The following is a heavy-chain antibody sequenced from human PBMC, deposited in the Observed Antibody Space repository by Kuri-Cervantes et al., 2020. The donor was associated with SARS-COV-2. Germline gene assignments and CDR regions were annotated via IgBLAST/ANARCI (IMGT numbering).Heavy chain of an antibody. CDR3: ARVRQNDFQAFDY. CDR2: INPNGGGT. D-gene: IGHD3-3*01. Sequence: ASVKVSCKVSGYTFTDYYIHWVRQAPGQGLEWMGWINPNGGGTNYAQKFQGRVTMTRGTSITTAYMELSRLRFDDTAVYYCARVRQNDFQAFDYWGQGTLVTVSS. CDR1: GYTFTDYY. V-gene: IGHV1-2*02. J-gene: IGHJ4*02.